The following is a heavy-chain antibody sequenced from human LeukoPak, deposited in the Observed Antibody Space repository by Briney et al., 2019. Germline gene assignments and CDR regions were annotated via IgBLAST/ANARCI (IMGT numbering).Heavy chain of an antibody. CDR1: GYTFTGYY. J-gene: IGHJ5*02. CDR2: INPNSGGT. CDR3: ARSGVYDILTGYQNWFDP. V-gene: IGHV1-2*02. Sequence: ASVKVSCKASGYTFTGYYMHWVRQAPGQGLEWMGWINPNSGGTNYAQKFQGRVTMTRDTSISTAYMELSRLRSDDTAVYYCARSGVYDILTGYQNWFDPWGQGTLVTVSS. D-gene: IGHD3-9*01.